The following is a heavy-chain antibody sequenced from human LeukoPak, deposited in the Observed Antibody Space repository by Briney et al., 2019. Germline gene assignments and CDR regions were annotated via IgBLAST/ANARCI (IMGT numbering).Heavy chain of an antibody. Sequence: GASVKVSCKASGYTFTGYYIHWVGQAPGQGLEWMGWINPHTGDTNYAQKFQGRVTMTWDTSMSTAYMELSRLRSDDTAVYYCARDKGAAGSDYWGQGTLVTVSS. CDR1: GYTFTGYY. V-gene: IGHV1-2*02. D-gene: IGHD6-13*01. CDR3: ARDKGAAGSDY. J-gene: IGHJ4*02. CDR2: INPHTGDT.